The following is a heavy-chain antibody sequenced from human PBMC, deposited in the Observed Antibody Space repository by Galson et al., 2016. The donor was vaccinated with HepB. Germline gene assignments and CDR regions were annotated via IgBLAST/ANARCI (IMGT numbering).Heavy chain of an antibody. V-gene: IGHV1-69*13. D-gene: IGHD3-10*01. CDR1: GGTFSSYS. J-gene: IGHJ4*02. CDR3: ARSGPTYGLYYLDY. Sequence: SVKVSCKASGGTFSSYSTSWLRQAPGQGLEWMGGIIPIFGTANYAQKFQGRVTITADESTNTAYMELSSLRSEDTAIYFCARSGPTYGLYYLDYWGQGTLVTFSS. CDR2: IIPIFGTA.